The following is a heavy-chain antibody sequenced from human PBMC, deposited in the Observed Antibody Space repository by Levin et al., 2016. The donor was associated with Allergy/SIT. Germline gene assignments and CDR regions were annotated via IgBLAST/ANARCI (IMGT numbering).Heavy chain of an antibody. J-gene: IGHJ6*02. CDR3: ARVGLRLGELSSDYYYYGMDV. D-gene: IGHD3-16*02. V-gene: IGHV4-4*02. CDR2: IYHSGST. Sequence: VRQAPGKGLEWIGEIYHSGSTNYNPSLKSRVTISVDKSKNQFSLKLSSVTAADTAVYYCARVGLRLGELSSDYYYYGMDVWGQGTTVTVSS.